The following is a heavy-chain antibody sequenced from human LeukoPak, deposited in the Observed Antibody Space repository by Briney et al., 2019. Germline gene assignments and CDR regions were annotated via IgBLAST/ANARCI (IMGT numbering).Heavy chain of an antibody. D-gene: IGHD3-9*01. J-gene: IGHJ3*02. CDR3: ARGRRLVLRYFDWLLPRVDAFDI. Sequence: ASVKVSCKASGYTFTGYYMHWVRQAPGQGLEWMGWINPNSGGTNYAQKFQGWVTMTRDTSTSTVYMELSSLRSEDTAVYYCARGRRLVLRYFDWLLPRVDAFDIWGQGTMVTVSS. CDR2: INPNSGGT. CDR1: GYTFTGYY. V-gene: IGHV1-2*04.